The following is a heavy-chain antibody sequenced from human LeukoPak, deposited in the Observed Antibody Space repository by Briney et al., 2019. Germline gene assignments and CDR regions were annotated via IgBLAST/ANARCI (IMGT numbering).Heavy chain of an antibody. CDR3: ARGDGNMDV. J-gene: IGHJ6*02. CDR2: IGTAGDP. Sequence: PGGSLRLSCAASGFTFSSSDMHWVRQATGTGLEWVSGIGTAGDPYYSGSVQGRFTISRDNSKNTLYLQMSSLRAEDTAVYYCARGDGNMDVWGQGTTVTVSS. CDR1: GFTFSSSD. V-gene: IGHV3-13*05.